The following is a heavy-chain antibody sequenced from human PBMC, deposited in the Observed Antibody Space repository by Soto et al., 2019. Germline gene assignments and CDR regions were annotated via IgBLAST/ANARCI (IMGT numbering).Heavy chain of an antibody. J-gene: IGHJ5*02. Sequence: QVQLVESGGGVVQPGRSLRLSCAASGSTFSSYAMHWVRQAPGKGLEWVAVISYDGSNKYYADSVKGRFTISRDNSKNTLYLQMNSLRAEDTAVYYCARDSRYYYDSSGYYPQWFDPWGQGTLVTVSS. D-gene: IGHD3-22*01. CDR3: ARDSRYYYDSSGYYPQWFDP. CDR2: ISYDGSNK. CDR1: GSTFSSYA. V-gene: IGHV3-30-3*01.